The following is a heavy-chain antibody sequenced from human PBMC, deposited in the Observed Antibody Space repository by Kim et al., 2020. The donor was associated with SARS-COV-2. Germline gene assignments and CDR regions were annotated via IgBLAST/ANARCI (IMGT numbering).Heavy chain of an antibody. CDR1: GFTFSNFW. CDR2: INEDGSVF. V-gene: IGHV3-7*01. D-gene: IGHD3-10*01. J-gene: IGHJ4*02. CDR3: ERLSRGGAYDDS. Sequence: GGSLRLSCTASGFTFSNFWMKWMRQAPGKGLEWVADINEDGSVFYYVGSVEGRFTVSRDNDKNSLYLQMNSLRAEDTAVYYCERLSRGGAYDDSWGQGTLVTVSS.